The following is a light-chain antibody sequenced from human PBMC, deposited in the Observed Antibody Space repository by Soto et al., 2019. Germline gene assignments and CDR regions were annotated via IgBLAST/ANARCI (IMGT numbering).Light chain of an antibody. CDR3: CSYAWSTTWV. CDR1: SSDIGSDEL. V-gene: IGLV2-23*01. CDR2: EAF. J-gene: IGLJ3*02. Sequence: QSALTQPASVSGSPGQSITISCTVTSSDIGSDELVSWYQQHPGRAPKIIIYEAFKRPSGISNRFSGSRSGNTAFLTISGLRGEDEADYDCCSYAWSTTWVFGGGTKLTVL.